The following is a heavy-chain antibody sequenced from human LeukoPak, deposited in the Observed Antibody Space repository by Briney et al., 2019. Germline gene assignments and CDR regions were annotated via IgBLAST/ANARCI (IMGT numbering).Heavy chain of an antibody. Sequence: GGSLRLSCVASGFTVSSNCMSWVRQAPGKGLEWVSVIYSDGSTYFSDSVKGRFTISRDNSKNTLHPQMNSLRAEDTAVYYCAKDAQPRSRWFDPWGQGTLVTVSS. CDR2: IYSDGST. V-gene: IGHV3-53*01. CDR3: AKDAQPRSRWFDP. J-gene: IGHJ5*02. CDR1: GFTVSSNC. D-gene: IGHD3-16*01.